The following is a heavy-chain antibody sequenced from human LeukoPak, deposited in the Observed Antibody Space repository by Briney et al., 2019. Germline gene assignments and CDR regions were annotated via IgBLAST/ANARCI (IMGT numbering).Heavy chain of an antibody. V-gene: IGHV3-9*01. CDR3: AKGGIVAAEYYFDY. CDR1: GFTFDDYA. Sequence: GGSLRLSCAASGFTFDDYAMHWVRHAPGKGLEWVSGISWNSGNIGYADSVKGRFTISRDYAKDSLYLQMNSLRAEDTALYYCAKGGIVAAEYYFDYRGQGTLVTVSS. D-gene: IGHD1-26*01. J-gene: IGHJ4*02. CDR2: ISWNSGNI.